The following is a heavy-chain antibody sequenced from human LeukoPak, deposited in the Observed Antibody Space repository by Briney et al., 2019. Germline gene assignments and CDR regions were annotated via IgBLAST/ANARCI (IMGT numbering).Heavy chain of an antibody. J-gene: IGHJ6*03. Sequence: PSETLSLTCTVSGGSISSGGYYWSWIRQHPGKGLEWIGYIYYSGSTYYNPSLKSRVTISVDTSKNQFSLKLSSVTAADTAVYYCARVAGVAYSYAYYYYMDVWGKGTTVTVSS. V-gene: IGHV4-31*03. D-gene: IGHD5-18*01. CDR1: GGSISSGGYY. CDR2: IYYSGST. CDR3: ARVAGVAYSYAYYYYMDV.